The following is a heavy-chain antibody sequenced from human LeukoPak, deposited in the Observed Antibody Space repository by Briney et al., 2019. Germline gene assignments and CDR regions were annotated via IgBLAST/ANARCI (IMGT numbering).Heavy chain of an antibody. J-gene: IGHJ4*02. CDR3: AREGGSTPFDY. D-gene: IGHD1-26*01. CDR2: INPSGGST. V-gene: IGHV1-46*01. CDR1: GYTFTSYY. Sequence: ASVKLSCTASGYTFTSYYMHWVRHPPRQGHEWMGIINPSGGSTSYAQKFQGRVTMTRDMSTSTVYMELSSLRSEDTAVYYCAREGGSTPFDYWGQGTLVTVSS.